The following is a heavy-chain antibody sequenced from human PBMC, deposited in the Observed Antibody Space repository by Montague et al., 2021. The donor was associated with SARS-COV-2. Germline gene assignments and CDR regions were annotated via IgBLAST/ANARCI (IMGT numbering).Heavy chain of an antibody. V-gene: IGHV4-61*02. J-gene: IGHJ4*02. Sequence: TLSLTCTVSGGSISCGSYYWSWIRQPAGKGLEWIGRISISGSTNYNPSLKSRVTISVDTSKNQFSLKLSSVTAADTAVYYCARDIAVAGLFDYWGQGTLVTVSS. D-gene: IGHD6-19*01. CDR2: ISISGST. CDR3: ARDIAVAGLFDY. CDR1: GGSISCGSYY.